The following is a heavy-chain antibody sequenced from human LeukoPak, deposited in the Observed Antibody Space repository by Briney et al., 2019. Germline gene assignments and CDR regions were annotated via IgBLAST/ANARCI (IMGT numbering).Heavy chain of an antibody. J-gene: IGHJ5*02. CDR3: ARQPRDGYNYGHRFDP. Sequence: PSETLSLTCTVSGDSISTSSYYWGWVRQPPGKGREWVGSINYSGSTYYNPSLKSRGTISVDTSKNQFSLKFSSVTATDTAVYYCARQPRDGYNYGHRFDPWGQGTLVTVSS. V-gene: IGHV4-39*01. CDR2: INYSGST. CDR1: GDSISTSSYY. D-gene: IGHD5-18*01.